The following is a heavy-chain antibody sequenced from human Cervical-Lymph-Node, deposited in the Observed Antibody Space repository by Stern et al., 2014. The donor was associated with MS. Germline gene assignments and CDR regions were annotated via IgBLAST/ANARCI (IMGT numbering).Heavy chain of an antibody. CDR2: IIPIFATT. V-gene: IGHV1-69*01. CDR3: AREGIPGAGGTFDN. CDR1: GGTFSSYT. J-gene: IGHJ4*02. Sequence: VQLLQSGAEMRKPGSSVKVSCKFSGGTFSSYTLNWVRQAPGQGLEWMGGIIPIFATTNYAQRFQGKVTFSADGSTSTAYMELNNLRSEDTAVYYCAREGIPGAGGTFDNWGQGTLVIVSS. D-gene: IGHD1-26*01.